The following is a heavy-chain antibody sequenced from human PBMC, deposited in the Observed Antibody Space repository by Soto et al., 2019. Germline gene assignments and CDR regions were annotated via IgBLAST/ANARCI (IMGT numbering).Heavy chain of an antibody. V-gene: IGHV3-43*01. Sequence: GGSLRLSCVASGFTFDDYTMHWVRQAPGKGLEWVSLISWDGGSTYYADSVKGRFTISRDNSKNSLYLQMNSLRTEDTALYYCAKETTVSYDILTGSHGMDVWGQGTTVTVSS. CDR2: ISWDGGST. CDR3: AKETTVSYDILTGSHGMDV. D-gene: IGHD3-9*01. CDR1: GFTFDDYT. J-gene: IGHJ6*02.